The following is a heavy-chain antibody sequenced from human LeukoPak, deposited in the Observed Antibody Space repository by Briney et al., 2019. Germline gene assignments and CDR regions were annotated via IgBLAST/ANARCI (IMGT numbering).Heavy chain of an antibody. D-gene: IGHD3-9*01. Sequence: GGSLRLSCVASGFTFSSYSMNWVRQAPGKGLEWVSYISSSGSTIYYADSVKGRFTISRDNAKNSLYLQMNSLRAEDTAVYYCARALKSVILTGFDYWGQGTLVTVSS. CDR3: ARALKSVILTGFDY. J-gene: IGHJ4*02. CDR1: GFTFSSYS. CDR2: ISSSGSTI. V-gene: IGHV3-48*04.